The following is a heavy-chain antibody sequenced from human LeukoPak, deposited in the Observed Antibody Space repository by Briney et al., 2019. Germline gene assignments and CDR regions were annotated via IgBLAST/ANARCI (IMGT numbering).Heavy chain of an antibody. D-gene: IGHD5-18*01. J-gene: IGHJ4*02. V-gene: IGHV3-15*01. CDR1: GFTFDIYA. Sequence: GGSLRLSCAASGFTFDIYAMTWVRQAPGKGLEWVGRIKSKTGGGTTDYAAPVKGRFTISRDDSKSTLYLQMNSLTTEDTAVYFCAHRDTTMVRVDYWGQGTLVTVSS. CDR2: IKSKTGGGTT. CDR3: AHRDTTMVRVDY.